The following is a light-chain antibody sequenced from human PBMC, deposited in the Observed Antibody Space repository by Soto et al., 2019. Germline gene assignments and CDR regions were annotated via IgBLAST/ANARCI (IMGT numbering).Light chain of an antibody. Sequence: QSVLTQPASGSGSPGQSITISCTGTSSDVGGYNYVSWYQQHPGKAPQLMIYDVNNRPSGVSNRFSGSKSGNTASLTISGLQAEDEADYYCSSYTSSSAPFYVFGTGTKVTVL. J-gene: IGLJ1*01. CDR2: DVN. CDR3: SSYTSSSAPFYV. CDR1: SSDVGGYNY. V-gene: IGLV2-14*01.